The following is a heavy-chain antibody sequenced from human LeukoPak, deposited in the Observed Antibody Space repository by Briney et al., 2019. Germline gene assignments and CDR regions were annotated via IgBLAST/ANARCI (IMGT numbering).Heavy chain of an antibody. CDR2: INPSGGST. J-gene: IGHJ4*02. D-gene: IGHD2-21*02. CDR3: ARARPCSGGDCHYFDY. V-gene: IGHV1-46*01. Sequence: ASVKVSCKASGYTFTSYYMHWVRQAPGQGLEWMGIINPSGGSTSYAQKFQGRVTMTRDTSTSTVYMELSSLRSEDTAVYYCARARPCSGGDCHYFDYWGQGTLVTVSS. CDR1: GYTFTSYY.